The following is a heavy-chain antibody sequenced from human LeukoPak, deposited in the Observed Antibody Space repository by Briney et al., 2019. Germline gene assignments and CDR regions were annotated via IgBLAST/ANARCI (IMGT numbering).Heavy chain of an antibody. CDR2: IRYDGSNK. J-gene: IGHJ4*02. D-gene: IGHD3-22*01. Sequence: PGGSLRLSCAASGFTFSSYGMHWVRQAPGKGLEWVAFIRYDGSNKYYADSVKGRFTISRDNSKNTLYLQMNSLRAEDTAVYYCAKDGSLYYYDSSGRDYWGQGTLVTVSS. CDR1: GFTFSSYG. CDR3: AKDGSLYYYDSSGRDY. V-gene: IGHV3-30*02.